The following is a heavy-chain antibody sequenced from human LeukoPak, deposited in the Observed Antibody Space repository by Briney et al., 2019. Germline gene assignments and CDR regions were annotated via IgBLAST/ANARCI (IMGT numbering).Heavy chain of an antibody. CDR2: ISYDGSNK. CDR1: GFTFSSYG. J-gene: IGHJ4*02. D-gene: IGHD1-26*01. Sequence: GSLRLSCAASGFTFSSYGMHWVRQAPGKGLEWVAVISYDGSNKYYADSVKGRFTISRDNSKNTLYLQMNSLRAEDTAVYYCAKGPRRWELDYCGQGTLVTVSS. V-gene: IGHV3-30*18. CDR3: AKGPRRWELDY.